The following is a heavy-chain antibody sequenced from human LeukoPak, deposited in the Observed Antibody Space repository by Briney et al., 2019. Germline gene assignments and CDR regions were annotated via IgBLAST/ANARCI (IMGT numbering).Heavy chain of an antibody. CDR2: IKQDGSEK. CDR1: GLSISNSW. Sequence: GGSLRLSCAASGLSISNSWMSWFRLAPGKGPEWVANIKQDGSEKYHVDSVKGRFTVSRDNANNLLYLQMNSLRVEDTAVYYCARLQWQPPDYWGQGTQVIVSS. V-gene: IGHV3-7*03. J-gene: IGHJ4*02. CDR3: ARLQWQPPDY. D-gene: IGHD6-19*01.